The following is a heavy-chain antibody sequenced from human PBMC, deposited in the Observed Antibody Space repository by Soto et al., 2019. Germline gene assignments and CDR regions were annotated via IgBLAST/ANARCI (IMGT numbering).Heavy chain of an antibody. J-gene: IGHJ6*02. CDR2: IYSSGNT. Sequence: SETLCLPWCVCGGSIRSDYCYWCCIRPPPGKGLGWIGNIYSSGNTYYNPSLKSRLIISIDTSKNQFSLKVGSVTAADTAVYYCASSSLYGMDLWGQGTTVT. CDR1: GGSIRSDYCY. CDR3: ASSSLYGMDL. V-gene: IGHV4-30-4*01.